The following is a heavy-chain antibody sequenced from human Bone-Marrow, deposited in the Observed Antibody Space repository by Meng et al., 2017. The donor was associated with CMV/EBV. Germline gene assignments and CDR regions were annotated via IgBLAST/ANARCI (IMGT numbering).Heavy chain of an antibody. D-gene: IGHD2-15*01. V-gene: IGHV3-7*01. Sequence: GESLKIYCAASAFTFSNYAMHWVRQAPGKGLEGVATIDHDGSEKFYVDSVKGRFTISRDNAKNSLHLQMDSLRAEDTAVYYCARDLYDSWGQRTLVTVSS. CDR1: AFTFSNYA. J-gene: IGHJ4*02. CDR2: IDHDGSEK. CDR3: ARDLYDS.